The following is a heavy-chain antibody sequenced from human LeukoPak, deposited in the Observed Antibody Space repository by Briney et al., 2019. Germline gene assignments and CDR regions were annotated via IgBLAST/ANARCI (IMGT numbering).Heavy chain of an antibody. CDR2: IYYSGST. CDR3: ARVGGSSGWYGYFNY. V-gene: IGHV4-59*01. J-gene: IGHJ4*02. CDR1: GGSISSYY. Sequence: PSETLSLTCTVPGGSISSYYWSWIQQPPGKVLEWIGSIYYSGSTNYNPSLKSRVTISVDTSKNQFSLKLSSVTAADTAVYYCARVGGSSGWYGYFNYWGQGTLVTVSS. D-gene: IGHD6-19*01.